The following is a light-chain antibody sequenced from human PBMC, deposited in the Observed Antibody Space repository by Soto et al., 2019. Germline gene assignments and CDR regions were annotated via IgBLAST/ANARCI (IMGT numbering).Light chain of an antibody. CDR1: SSNIGAGYD. CDR2: GNS. CDR3: QSYASSLSGSRVV. J-gene: IGLJ2*01. Sequence: QSVLTQPPSVSGTPGQRVTISCTGSSSNIGAGYDVHWYQQLPGTAPKLLIYGNSNRPSGVPDRSSGSKSGTSASLAITGVQGEDEADYDCQSYASSLSGSRVVFGGGTKRTVL. V-gene: IGLV1-40*01.